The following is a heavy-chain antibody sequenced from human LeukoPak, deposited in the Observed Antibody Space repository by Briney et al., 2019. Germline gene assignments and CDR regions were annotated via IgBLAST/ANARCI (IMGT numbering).Heavy chain of an antibody. CDR2: LSGRGRNT. Sequence: GGSLRLSCAASGFTFSRYAMSWVRQAPGKGLEWVSVLSGRGRNTNYADSVKGRFTISRDNSKNTLFLQMNSLRADDTAVYYCAKSIMGTTGLLDSWGQGTLVTVSS. CDR3: AKSIMGTTGLLDS. D-gene: IGHD1-1*01. CDR1: GFTFSRYA. V-gene: IGHV3-23*01. J-gene: IGHJ4*02.